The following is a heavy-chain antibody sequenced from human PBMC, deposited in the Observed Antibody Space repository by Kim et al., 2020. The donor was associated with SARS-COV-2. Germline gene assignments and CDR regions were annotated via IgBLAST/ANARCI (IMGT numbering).Heavy chain of an antibody. Sequence: SETLSLTCTVSGVPITSFYWSWIRQSPGKGLEWIGYIYHSGASDYNPTLKSRVTMSVDTSKSQFSLKLTAVTAADTAVYYCARTSGYENNYYYYYMDVWG. J-gene: IGHJ6*03. CDR3: ARTSGYENNYYYYYMDV. CDR1: GVPITSFY. CDR2: IYHSGAS. V-gene: IGHV4-59*01. D-gene: IGHD5-12*01.